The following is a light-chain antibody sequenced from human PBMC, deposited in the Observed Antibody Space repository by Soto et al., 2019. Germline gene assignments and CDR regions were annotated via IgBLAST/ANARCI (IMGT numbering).Light chain of an antibody. V-gene: IGLV2-14*01. Sequence: QSALTQPASVSGSPGQSITISCTGTSSDVGGYNYVSWYQQHPGKAPKLMIYYVSNRPSGVSNRFSGSTSGNTASLTIPGLQAEDAADYYCCSYTSSSTLVFGGWTKRTVL. CDR2: YVS. CDR3: CSYTSSSTLV. J-gene: IGLJ2*01. CDR1: SSDVGGYNY.